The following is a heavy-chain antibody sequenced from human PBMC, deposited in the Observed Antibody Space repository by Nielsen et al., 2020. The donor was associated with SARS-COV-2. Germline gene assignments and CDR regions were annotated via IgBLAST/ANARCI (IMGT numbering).Heavy chain of an antibody. CDR1: GFTFSSYA. CDR3: AKFPTERDDAFDI. V-gene: IGHV3-30-3*02. D-gene: IGHD1-14*01. J-gene: IGHJ3*02. Sequence: GGSLRLSCAASGFTFSSYAMHWVRQAPGKGLEWVAVISYDGSNKYYADSVKGRFTISRDNSKNTLYLQMNSLRAEDTAVYYCAKFPTERDDAFDIWGQGTMVTVSS. CDR2: ISYDGSNK.